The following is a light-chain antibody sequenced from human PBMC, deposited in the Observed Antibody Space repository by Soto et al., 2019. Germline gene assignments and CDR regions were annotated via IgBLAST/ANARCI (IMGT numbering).Light chain of an antibody. CDR1: QTISSN. Sequence: EIVMTQSPATLSVSPGARVTLSCRASQTISSNLAWYQQKPGQAPRLLIHGASSRASGVPDRFRGSGSGTDFTLTISSLQSEDFAVYYCQQYHNWPPQYTFSQGTKLQIK. J-gene: IGKJ2*01. V-gene: IGKV3-15*01. CDR3: QQYHNWPPQYT. CDR2: GAS.